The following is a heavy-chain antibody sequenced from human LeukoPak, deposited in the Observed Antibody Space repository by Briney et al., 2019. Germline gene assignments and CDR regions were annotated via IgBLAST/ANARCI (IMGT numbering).Heavy chain of an antibody. D-gene: IGHD2/OR15-2a*01. CDR1: GGSISSSSYY. CDR3: ARNRGGDYFDY. Sequence: SETLSLTCTVSGGSISSSSYYWGWIRQPPGKGLEWIGYIYYSGSTNYNPSLKSRVTISVDTSKNQFSLKLSSVTAADTAVYYCARNRGGDYFDYWGQGTLVTVSS. V-gene: IGHV4-61*05. J-gene: IGHJ4*02. CDR2: IYYSGST.